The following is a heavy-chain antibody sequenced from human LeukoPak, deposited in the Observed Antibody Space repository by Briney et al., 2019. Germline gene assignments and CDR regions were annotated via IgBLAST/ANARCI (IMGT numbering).Heavy chain of an antibody. CDR1: GGSFSGYY. CDR3: ARGRAATDY. CDR2: INHSGST. V-gene: IGHV4-34*01. D-gene: IGHD6-13*01. J-gene: IGHJ4*02. Sequence: SETLSLTCAVYGGSFSGYYWSWIRQPPGKGLEWIGEINHSGSTNYNPSLKSRVTISVDTSKNQFSLKLSSVTAADTAVYYCARGRAATDYWGQGTLVTVSS.